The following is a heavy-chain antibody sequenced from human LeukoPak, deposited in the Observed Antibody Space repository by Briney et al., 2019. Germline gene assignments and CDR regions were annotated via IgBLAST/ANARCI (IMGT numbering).Heavy chain of an antibody. CDR1: GYRFTSYW. CDR2: IYPGDSDT. D-gene: IGHD6-19*01. J-gene: IGHJ1*01. CDR3: AREAVAGTSVYFQH. V-gene: IGHV5-51*01. Sequence: GASLKISCKGSGYRFTSYWIGWGRQMPGKGLEWMGIIYPGDSDTRYRPSFQGQVTISADKSISTAYLQWSSLKASDTAMYYCAREAVAGTSVYFQHWGQGTLVTVSS.